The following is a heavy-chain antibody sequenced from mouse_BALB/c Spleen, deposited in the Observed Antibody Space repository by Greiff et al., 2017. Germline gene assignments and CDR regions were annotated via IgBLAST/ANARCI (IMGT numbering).Heavy chain of an antibody. CDR3: ARGGYGYVWYFDV. D-gene: IGHD2-2*01. CDR1: GISITTGNYR. Sequence: ESGPGLVKPSQTVSLTCTVTGISITTGNYRWSWIRQFPGNKLEWIGYIYYSGTITYNPSLTSRTTITRDTSKNQFFLEMNSLTAEDTATYYCARGGYGYVWYFDVWGAGTTVTVSS. CDR2: IYYSGTI. V-gene: IGHV3-5*02. J-gene: IGHJ1*01.